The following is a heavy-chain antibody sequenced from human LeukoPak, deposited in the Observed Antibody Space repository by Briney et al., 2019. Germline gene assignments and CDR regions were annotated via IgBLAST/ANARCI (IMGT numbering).Heavy chain of an antibody. CDR2: IKQDGSEK. CDR3: ARESGTPYSSGWYPLGY. Sequence: ASVKVSCKASGYTFTSYGISWVRQAPGKGLEWVANIKQDGSEKYYVDSVKGRFTISRDNAKNSLYLQMNSLRAEDTAVYYCARESGTPYSSGWYPLGYWGQGTLVTVSS. J-gene: IGHJ4*02. D-gene: IGHD6-19*01. CDR1: GYTFTSYG. V-gene: IGHV3-7*01.